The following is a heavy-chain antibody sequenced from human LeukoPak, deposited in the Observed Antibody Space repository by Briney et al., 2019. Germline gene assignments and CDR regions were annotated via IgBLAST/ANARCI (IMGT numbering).Heavy chain of an antibody. J-gene: IGHJ4*02. D-gene: IGHD2/OR15-2a*01. CDR3: ARDQGSQYRLDY. V-gene: IGHV3-7*01. CDR1: GFTFSSYA. Sequence: GGSLRLSCAASGFTFSSYAMSWVRQAPGKGLEWVANIKQDGSEQYYVESVKGRFTISRDNAKNSLYLQMNSLRGEDTAVYYCARDQGSQYRLDYWGRGTLVSVSS. CDR2: IKQDGSEQ.